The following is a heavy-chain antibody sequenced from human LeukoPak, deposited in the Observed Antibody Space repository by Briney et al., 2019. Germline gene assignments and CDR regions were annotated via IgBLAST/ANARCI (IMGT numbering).Heavy chain of an antibody. Sequence: SETLSLTCTVSGGSISSSSYYWGWIRQPPGKELEWIGSFYYSGSTYYNPSLKSRVTISVDTSKNQFSLRLSSVTAADTAVYYCTRDGPRSSGYPDTWGQGTLVTVSS. CDR3: TRDGPRSSGYPDT. D-gene: IGHD3-22*01. V-gene: IGHV4-39*07. CDR1: GGSISSSSYY. J-gene: IGHJ5*02. CDR2: FYYSGST.